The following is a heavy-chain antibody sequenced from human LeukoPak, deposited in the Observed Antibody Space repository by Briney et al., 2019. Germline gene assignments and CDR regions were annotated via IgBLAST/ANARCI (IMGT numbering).Heavy chain of an antibody. CDR3: ARTRMVRGGGFAFDI. CDR2: IYHSGST. J-gene: IGHJ3*02. CDR1: GYSISSGYY. Sequence: PSETLSLTCTVSGYSISSGYYWGWIRQPPGKGLEWIGSIYHSGSTYYNPSLKSRVTISVDTSKNQFSLKLSSVTAADTAVYYCARTRMVRGGGFAFDIWGQGTMVTVSS. D-gene: IGHD3-10*01. V-gene: IGHV4-38-2*02.